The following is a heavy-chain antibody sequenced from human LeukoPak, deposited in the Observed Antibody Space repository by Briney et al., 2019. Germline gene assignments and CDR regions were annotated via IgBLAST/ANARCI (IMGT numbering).Heavy chain of an antibody. J-gene: IGHJ4*02. V-gene: IGHV3-7*01. CDR2: INMDGSEK. CDR1: GFTFSNYW. CDR3: ARDKVTY. Sequence: GGSLRLSCAASGFTFSNYWMSWVRQAPGKGLEWVAHINMDGSEKYYVDSVKGRFTISRDNAKNSLYLQINSLRVEDTAVYYCARDKVTYWGQGTLVTVSS.